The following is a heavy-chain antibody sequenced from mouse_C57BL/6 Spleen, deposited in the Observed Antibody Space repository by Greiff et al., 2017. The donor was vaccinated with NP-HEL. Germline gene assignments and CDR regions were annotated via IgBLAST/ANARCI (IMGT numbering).Heavy chain of an antibody. V-gene: IGHV5-17*01. CDR3: ARGDSSGYVRFAY. J-gene: IGHJ3*01. CDR1: GFTFSDYG. CDR2: ISSGSSTI. D-gene: IGHD3-2*02. Sequence: EVKVVESGGGLVKPGGSLKLSCAASGFTFSDYGMHWVRQAPEKGLEWVAYISSGSSTIYYADTVKGRFTISRDNAKNTLFLQMTSLRSEDTAMYYCARGDSSGYVRFAYWGQGTLVTVSA.